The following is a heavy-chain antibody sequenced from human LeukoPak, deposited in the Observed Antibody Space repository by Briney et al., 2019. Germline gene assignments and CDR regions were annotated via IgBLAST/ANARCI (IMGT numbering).Heavy chain of an antibody. V-gene: IGHV4-61*02. D-gene: IGHD3-10*01. CDR3: ARDEVRIGVRGGGFEN. J-gene: IGHJ5*02. CDR1: GGSISSGSYY. CDR2: IYTSGST. Sequence: SQTLSLTCTVSGGSISSGSYYWSWIRQPAGKGLEWIGRIYTSGSTNYNPSLKSRVTISVDTSKNQFSLKLSSVTAADTAVYYCARDEVRIGVRGGGFENWGQGTLVTVSS.